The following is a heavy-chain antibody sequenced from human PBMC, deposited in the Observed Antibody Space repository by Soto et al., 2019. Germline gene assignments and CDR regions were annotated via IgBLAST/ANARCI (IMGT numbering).Heavy chain of an antibody. CDR2: IWYDGSNK. CDR1: GFTFSSYG. CDR3: ARDPYYDILTCYSPYYFDY. Sequence: QVQLVESGGGVVQPGRSLRLSCAASGFTFSSYGMHWVRQAPGKGLEWVAVIWYDGSNKYYADSVKGRFTISRDNSKNTLYLQMNSLRAEDTAVYYCARDPYYDILTCYSPYYFDYRGQGTMVTVSS. V-gene: IGHV3-33*01. D-gene: IGHD3-9*01. J-gene: IGHJ4*02.